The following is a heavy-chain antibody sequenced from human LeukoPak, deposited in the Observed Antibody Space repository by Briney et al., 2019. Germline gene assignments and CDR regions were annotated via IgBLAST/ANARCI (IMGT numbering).Heavy chain of an antibody. Sequence: ASVKVSCKASGYTFTSYYMLWVRQAPGQGLEWMGIINPSGGSTSYAQKFQGRVTMSRDTSTSTVYMELSSLRSEDTAVYYCARAGVHYYYMDVWGKGTTVTVSS. V-gene: IGHV1-46*01. CDR2: INPSGGST. J-gene: IGHJ6*03. CDR1: GYTFTSYY. CDR3: ARAGVHYYYMDV. D-gene: IGHD3-3*01.